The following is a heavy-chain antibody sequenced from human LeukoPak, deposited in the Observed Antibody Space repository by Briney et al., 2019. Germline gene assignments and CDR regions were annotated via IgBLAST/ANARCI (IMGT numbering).Heavy chain of an antibody. J-gene: IGHJ6*04. CDR3: AKEAFTTLLGPWLNPHLWLDV. V-gene: IGHV3-30*02. D-gene: IGHD5-18*01. Sequence: PGGSLRLSCAASGFTFSNYGIHWVRQAPGKGLEWVAFTRYDGGNKYCADSVKGRFTISRDNSKNTLYLQMNSLRTEDTAVYYCAKEAFTTLLGPWLNPHLWLDVWGKGTTVTVSS. CDR2: TRYDGGNK. CDR1: GFTFSNYG.